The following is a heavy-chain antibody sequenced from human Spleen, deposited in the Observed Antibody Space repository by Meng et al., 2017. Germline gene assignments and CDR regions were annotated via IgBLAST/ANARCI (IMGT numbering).Heavy chain of an antibody. V-gene: IGHV6-1*01. CDR3: ARGTATLDF. J-gene: IGHJ4*01. CDR2: TYYRSRWYK. CDR1: GDSVSSNSVA. D-gene: IGHD2-15*01. Sequence: QVQLQQSGPGLVKPSQTLSLTCAISGDSVSSNSVAWNWIRQSPSRGLEWLGRTYYRSRWYKDYAVSVKSRITINPDTSKNEFSLQLNSVTPEDTAVYFCARGTATLDFWGHGTLVTVSS.